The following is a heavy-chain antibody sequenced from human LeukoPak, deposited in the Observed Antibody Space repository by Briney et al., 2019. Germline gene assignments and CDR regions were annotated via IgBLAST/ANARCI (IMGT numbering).Heavy chain of an antibody. V-gene: IGHV3-53*01. D-gene: IGHD3/OR15-3a*01. J-gene: IGHJ4*02. CDR1: GFTVSSNY. CDR3: ARAPFGPPWEY. Sequence: GGSLRLSCAASGFTVSSNYMSWVRQAPGKGLEWVSVIYSGGSTYYADSVKGRFTISRDNSKNTLYLQMNSLRAEDTAVYYCARAPFGPPWEYWGQGTLVTVSS. CDR2: IYSGGST.